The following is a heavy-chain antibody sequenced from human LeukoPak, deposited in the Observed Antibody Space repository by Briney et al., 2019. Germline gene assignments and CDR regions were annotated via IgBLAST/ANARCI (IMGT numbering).Heavy chain of an antibody. D-gene: IGHD6-6*01. CDR2: IYSGGST. J-gene: IGHJ5*02. Sequence: GGSLRLSCAASGFTVSSNYMSWVRRAPRKGLEWVSVIYSGGSTYYAASVKGRFTISKHNSNNTLYRQMNSLSAEDTAVYYCARAYSSSSNLFDPWGEGTLVTVSS. CDR3: ARAYSSSSNLFDP. V-gene: IGHV3-53*04. CDR1: GFTVSSNY.